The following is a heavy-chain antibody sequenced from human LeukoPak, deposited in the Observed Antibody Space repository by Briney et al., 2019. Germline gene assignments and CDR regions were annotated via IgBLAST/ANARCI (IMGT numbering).Heavy chain of an antibody. J-gene: IGHJ3*02. D-gene: IGHD3-22*01. CDR2: ICAIGNYI. CDR3: ARDKGVAIRAYDI. V-gene: IGHV3-21*06. CDR1: GFTFRTYN. Sequence: PGWSVPLSCLACGFTFRTYNMNWVGQAPGKGLTWVEFICAIGNYIQYADSMKGRFTIYRDNAQNSLFLQLSSLRVEDTAVYYCARDKGVAIRAYDIWGQGTMVTVSS.